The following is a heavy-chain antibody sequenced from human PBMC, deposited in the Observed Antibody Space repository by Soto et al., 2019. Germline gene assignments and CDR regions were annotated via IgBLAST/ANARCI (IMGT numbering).Heavy chain of an antibody. CDR3: VRCPRWELRLGFFDS. D-gene: IGHD1-26*01. V-gene: IGHV3-7*03. J-gene: IGHJ5*01. CDR2: IKEDGSDH. CDR1: AFTFHNFW. Sequence: GGALRLSCAASAFTFHNFWMSWVRQAPGKGLEWLAHIKEDGSDHYYGVSVKGRFTISRDTAKNSLYLQMSRLRDDDTAVYYCVRCPRWELRLGFFDSSCQAPLVTLSS.